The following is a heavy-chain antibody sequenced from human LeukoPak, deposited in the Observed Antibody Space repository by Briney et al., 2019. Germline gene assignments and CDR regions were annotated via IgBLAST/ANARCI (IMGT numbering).Heavy chain of an antibody. D-gene: IGHD4-11*01. J-gene: IGHJ4*02. CDR2: ISRGADT. CDR3: VKETPGTTMYY. CDR1: GFDVMTNY. Sequence: GGSLRLSCAASGFDVMTNYMSWVRQAPGEGLEWDSVISRGADTYYADSVKGRFIIYRDSSTNTVYLQMDRLRAEDTAVYFCVKETPGTTMYYWGQGTLVTVSS. V-gene: IGHV3-66*01.